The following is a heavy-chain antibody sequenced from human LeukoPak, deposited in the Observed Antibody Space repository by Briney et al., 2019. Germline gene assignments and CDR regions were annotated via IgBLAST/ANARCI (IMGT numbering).Heavy chain of an antibody. CDR2: IYYSGST. CDR1: GGSISSYY. V-gene: IGHV4-59*08. CDR3: VRLDYNNYVKDDY. J-gene: IGHJ4*01. Sequence: SETLSLTCTVSGGSISSYYWSWIRQPPGKGLEWIGYIYYSGSTNYNPSLKSRVTISVDTSKNQVSLKLSSVTAADTAVYYRVRLDYNNYVKDDYWGQGTLAIVSS. D-gene: IGHD4-11*01.